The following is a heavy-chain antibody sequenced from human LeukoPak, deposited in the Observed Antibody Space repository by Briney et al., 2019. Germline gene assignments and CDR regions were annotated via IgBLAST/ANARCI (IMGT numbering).Heavy chain of an antibody. Sequence: PGGSLRLSCAASGFTFSSYSMNWVRQAPGKGLEWVSSISSSSSYIYYADSVKGRFTISRDNAKNSLYLQMNSLRAEDTAVYYGARDSTGNYSSGMDVGAQGTTVTASS. CDR2: ISSSSSYI. CDR1: GFTFSSYS. D-gene: IGHD1-14*01. V-gene: IGHV3-21*01. J-gene: IGHJ6*02. CDR3: ARDSTGNYSSGMDV.